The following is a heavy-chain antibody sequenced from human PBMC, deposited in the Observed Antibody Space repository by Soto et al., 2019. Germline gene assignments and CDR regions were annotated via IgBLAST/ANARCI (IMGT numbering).Heavy chain of an antibody. CDR2: IHPGNNQH. J-gene: IGHJ4*02. V-gene: IGHV1-8*01. CDR3: TRAPRGIIVAPDY. Sequence: GASVKVSCKTSGYPFTNYDIHWVRQATVQVLELIVWIHPGNNQHFYTQKFRGRFTVSTYTSIITTYIELIILTSEYTSVYYCTRAPRGIIVAPDYWGQGTMVTVSS. D-gene: IGHD6-19*01. CDR1: GYPFTNYD.